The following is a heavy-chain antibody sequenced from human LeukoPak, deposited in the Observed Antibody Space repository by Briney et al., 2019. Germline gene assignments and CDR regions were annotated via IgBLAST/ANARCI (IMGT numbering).Heavy chain of an antibody. J-gene: IGHJ4*02. V-gene: IGHV3-74*01. D-gene: IGHD6-13*01. Sequence: GGSLRLSCAASDFTFSSHWMYWVRQAPGKGLVWVARLSGDGITTRHADSVKGRFTISRDNAKNTLYLQVNSLRVEDTALYYCARGIASSRSVAIDLWGQGTLVAVSS. CDR2: LSGDGITT. CDR3: ARGIASSRSVAIDL. CDR1: DFTFSSHW.